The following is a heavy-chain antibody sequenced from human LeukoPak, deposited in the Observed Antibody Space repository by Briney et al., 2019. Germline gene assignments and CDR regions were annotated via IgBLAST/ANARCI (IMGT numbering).Heavy chain of an antibody. D-gene: IGHD2-21*02. CDR3: ARSPDGDPLDY. V-gene: IGHV3-48*03. CDR1: GFTFSSYE. CDR2: ISSSGSTI. Sequence: PGGPLRLSCASSGFTFSSYEMNWVRMAAGKGLEWVSYISSSGSTIYYADSVKGRFTISRDNAKNSLYLQMNSLRAEDTAVYYCARSPDGDPLDYWGQGTLVTVSS. J-gene: IGHJ4*02.